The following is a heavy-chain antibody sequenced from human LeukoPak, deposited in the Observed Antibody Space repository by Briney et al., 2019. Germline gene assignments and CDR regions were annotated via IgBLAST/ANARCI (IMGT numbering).Heavy chain of an antibody. CDR2: IYPGDSDT. D-gene: IGHD3-22*01. CDR3: ARRPYYDSSGYLYNWFDP. V-gene: IGHV5-51*01. J-gene: IGHJ5*02. CDR1: GYSFTNYW. Sequence: GESLKISCKGSGYSFTNYWIGWVRQMPGKGLEWMGIIYPGDSDTRYSPSFQGQVTISADKSISTAYLQWSSLKASDTAMYYCARRPYYDSSGYLYNWFDPWGQGTLVTVSS.